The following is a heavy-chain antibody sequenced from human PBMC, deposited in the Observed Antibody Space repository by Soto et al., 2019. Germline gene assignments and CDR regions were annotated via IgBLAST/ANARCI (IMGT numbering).Heavy chain of an antibody. J-gene: IGHJ4*02. Sequence: QVQLVQSGAEVKKPGASVKVSCKASGYTFTSYAMHWVRQAPGQRLEWMGWINAGNGNTKYSQKFQGRVTITRDTSASTAYMELSSLRSEDTAVYYCARDAIPRYSSSWTLGGNDYGGQGTLVTVSS. CDR1: GYTFTSYA. CDR2: INAGNGNT. D-gene: IGHD6-13*01. V-gene: IGHV1-3*01. CDR3: ARDAIPRYSSSWTLGGNDY.